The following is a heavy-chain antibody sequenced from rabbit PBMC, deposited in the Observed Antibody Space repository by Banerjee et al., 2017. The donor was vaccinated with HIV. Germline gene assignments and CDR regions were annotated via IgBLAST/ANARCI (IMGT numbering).Heavy chain of an antibody. Sequence: EQLVESGGGLVQPGGSLKLSCKASGFDFSSYGVSWVRQAPGKGLEWIGYITYGGSTFYASWAKGRFTISRTSTTVDLKMTSLTAADTATYFCVRHNSGLRLWGPGTLVTVS. CDR2: ITYGGST. CDR1: GFDFSSYG. V-gene: IGHV1S21*01. D-gene: IGHD4-1*01. CDR3: VRHNSGLRL. J-gene: IGHJ4*01.